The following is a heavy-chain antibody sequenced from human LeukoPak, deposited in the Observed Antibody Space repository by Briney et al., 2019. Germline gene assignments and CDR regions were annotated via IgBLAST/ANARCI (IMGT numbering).Heavy chain of an antibody. V-gene: IGHV1-18*04. CDR2: ISAYNGNT. J-gene: IGHJ4*02. CDR1: GYTFTDYY. Sequence: GASVKVSCKTSGYTFTDYYIHWVRQAPGQGLEWMGWISAYNGNTKYVQKLQGRVTMTTDTSTSTAYMELRSLRSDDTAVYYCTRGPLAVAGSPLFYWGQGTLVTVSS. D-gene: IGHD6-13*01. CDR3: TRGPLAVAGSPLFY.